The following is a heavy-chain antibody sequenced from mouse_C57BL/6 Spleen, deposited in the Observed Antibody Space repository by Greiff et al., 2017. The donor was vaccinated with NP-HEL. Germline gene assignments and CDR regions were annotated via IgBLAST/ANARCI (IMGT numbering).Heavy chain of an antibody. CDR1: GFNIKNTY. D-gene: IGHD2-5*01. CDR2: IDPANGNT. Sequence: DVKLVESVAELVRPGASVKLSCTASGFNIKNTYMHWVKQRPEQGLEWIGRIDPANGNTKYAPKFQGKATITADTSSNTAYLQLSSLTSEDTAIYYCARVPGYYSNFFYAMDYWGQGTSVTVSS. J-gene: IGHJ4*01. V-gene: IGHV14-3*01. CDR3: ARVPGYYSNFFYAMDY.